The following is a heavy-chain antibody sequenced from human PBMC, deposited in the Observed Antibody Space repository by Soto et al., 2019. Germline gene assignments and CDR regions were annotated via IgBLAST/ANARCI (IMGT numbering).Heavy chain of an antibody. CDR3: AVAVTGSRSPLAH. D-gene: IGHD3-9*01. J-gene: IGHJ4*02. CDR2: IIPIYASP. V-gene: IGHV1-69*06. Sequence: QVQLVQSGAEVKKPGSSVKVSCKASGGTFSSNAISWVRQAPGQGLEWMGEIIPIYASPNYAQTFQGRVTVTADKATSTAYLELSRLKFADSAIYYCAVAVTGSRSPLAHWGQGTLVIVSS. CDR1: GGTFSSNA.